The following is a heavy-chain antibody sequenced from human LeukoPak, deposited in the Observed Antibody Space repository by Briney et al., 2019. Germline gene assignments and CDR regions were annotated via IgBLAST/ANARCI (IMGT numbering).Heavy chain of an antibody. V-gene: IGHV3-30-3*01. J-gene: IGHJ4*02. CDR3: ARAEAGGNYAMVY. CDR1: GFTFSSYA. Sequence: GGSLRLSCAASGFTFSSYAKHWVRQAPGKGLEWVAVISYDGSNKYYADSVKGRFTISRDNSKNTLYLQMNSLRVDDTAVYYCARAEAGGNYAMVYWGQGTLVTVSS. CDR2: ISYDGSNK. D-gene: IGHD3-22*01.